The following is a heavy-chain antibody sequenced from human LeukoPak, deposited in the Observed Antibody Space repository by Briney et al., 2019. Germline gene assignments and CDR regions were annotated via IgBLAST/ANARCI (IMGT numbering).Heavy chain of an antibody. V-gene: IGHV5-51*01. Sequence: GESLKISCKGSGYSFTSYWIGWVRQMPGKGLEWMGIIYPGDSDTRYSPSFQGQVTISADESISTAYLQWSSLKASDTAMYYCARQYCSSTSCYADYYYGMDVWGQGTTVTVSS. D-gene: IGHD2-2*01. CDR2: IYPGDSDT. CDR1: GYSFTSYW. CDR3: ARQYCSSTSCYADYYYGMDV. J-gene: IGHJ6*02.